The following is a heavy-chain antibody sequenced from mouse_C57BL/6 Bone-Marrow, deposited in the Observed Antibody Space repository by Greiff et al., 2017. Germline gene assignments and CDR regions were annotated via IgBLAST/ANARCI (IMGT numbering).Heavy chain of an antibody. J-gene: IGHJ2*01. D-gene: IGHD1-1*01. CDR3: ARDHYYGSNYFDY. V-gene: IGHV1-53*01. CDR1: GYTFTSYW. Sequence: VQLQQPGTELVKPGASVKLSCKASGYTFTSYWMHWVKQRPGQGLEWIGNINPSNGGTNYNEKFKSKATLTVDKSSSTAYMQLSSLTSEDSAVFYCARDHYYGSNYFDYWGQGTTLTVSS. CDR2: INPSNGGT.